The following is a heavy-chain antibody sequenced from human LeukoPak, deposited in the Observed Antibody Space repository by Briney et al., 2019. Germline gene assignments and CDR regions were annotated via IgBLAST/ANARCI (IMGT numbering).Heavy chain of an antibody. J-gene: IGHJ5*02. CDR3: ARGYYDSSGYYVRSNWFDP. CDR1: GGSISSYY. Sequence: PSETLSLTCTVSGGSISSYYWSWIRQPPGKGLEWIGYIYYSGSTNYNPSLKSRVTILVDTSKNQFSLKLSSVTAADTAVYYCARGYYDSSGYYVRSNWFDPWGQGTLVTVSS. V-gene: IGHV4-59*01. CDR2: IYYSGST. D-gene: IGHD3-22*01.